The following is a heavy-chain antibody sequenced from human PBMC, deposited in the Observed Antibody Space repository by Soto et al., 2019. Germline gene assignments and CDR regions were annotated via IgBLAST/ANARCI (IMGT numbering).Heavy chain of an antibody. CDR3: ARDQYGDYVLYCYMDV. J-gene: IGHJ6*03. CDR2: ISSSSSYI. V-gene: IGHV3-21*01. Sequence: EVQLVESGGGLVKPGGSLRLSCAASGFTFSSYSMNWVRQAPGKGLEWVSSISSSSSYIYYADSVKGRFTISRDNAKNSLYLQMNSLRAEDTAVYYGARDQYGDYVLYCYMDVWGKGTTVTVSS. D-gene: IGHD4-17*01. CDR1: GFTFSSYS.